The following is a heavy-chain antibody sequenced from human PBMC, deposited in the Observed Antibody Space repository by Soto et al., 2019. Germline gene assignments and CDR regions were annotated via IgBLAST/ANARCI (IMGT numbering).Heavy chain of an antibody. Sequence: QVQLVESGGGVVQPGGSLRLSCAVSESIFRGYGMHWVRQAPGKGLEWVAIIRFDGSNIHYADYVMGRFTISRDNSKNMLYLEMNNLRVEDTAVFYCARDGVGVTTFWGFLDYWVQGTLVTVSA. CDR1: ESIFRGYG. V-gene: IGHV3-33*01. CDR3: ARDGVGVTTFWGFLDY. D-gene: IGHD1-26*01. CDR2: IRFDGSNI. J-gene: IGHJ4*02.